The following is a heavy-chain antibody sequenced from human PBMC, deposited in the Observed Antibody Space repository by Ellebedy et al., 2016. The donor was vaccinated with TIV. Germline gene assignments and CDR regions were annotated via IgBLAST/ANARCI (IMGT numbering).Heavy chain of an antibody. CDR1: GFTVSRDY. D-gene: IGHD4-17*01. CDR2: LYDDGST. Sequence: PGGSLRLSCAASGFTVSRDYMSWVRQAPGKGLEWVAVLYDDGSTYYADSVKGRFTISRDNSKSTLSLQLTSLRAEDTAIYYCAKEIHDSGDDWGQGTLVTVSS. J-gene: IGHJ4*02. V-gene: IGHV3-53*05. CDR3: AKEIHDSGDD.